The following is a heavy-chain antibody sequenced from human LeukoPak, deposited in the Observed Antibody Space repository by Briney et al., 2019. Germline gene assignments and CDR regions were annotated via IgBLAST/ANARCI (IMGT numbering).Heavy chain of an antibody. CDR3: ARANYDYVWGSYRYADY. Sequence: GASVKVSCKASGYTFTSYGISWVRQAPGQGLEWMGWISAYNGNTNYAQKLQGRVTMTTDTSTSTAYMELSSLRSEDTAVYYCARANYDYVWGSYRYADYWGQGTLVTVSS. V-gene: IGHV1-18*01. CDR1: GYTFTSYG. D-gene: IGHD3-16*02. J-gene: IGHJ4*02. CDR2: ISAYNGNT.